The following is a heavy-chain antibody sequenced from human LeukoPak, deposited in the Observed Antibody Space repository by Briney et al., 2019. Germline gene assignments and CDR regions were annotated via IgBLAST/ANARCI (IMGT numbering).Heavy chain of an antibody. D-gene: IGHD3-3*01. Sequence: PSETLSLTCAVYGGSFSGYYWSWIRQPPGKGLEWIGEINHSGSTNYNPSLKSRVTISVDTSKNQFSLKLSSVTAADTAVYCCARGLYDFWSGYNLNWFDPWGQGTLVTVSS. CDR2: INHSGST. J-gene: IGHJ5*02. CDR3: ARGLYDFWSGYNLNWFDP. V-gene: IGHV4-34*01. CDR1: GGSFSGYY.